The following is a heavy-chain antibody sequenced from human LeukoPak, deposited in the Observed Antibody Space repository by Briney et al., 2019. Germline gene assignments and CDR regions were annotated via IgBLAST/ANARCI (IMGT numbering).Heavy chain of an antibody. V-gene: IGHV3-21*01. J-gene: IGHJ3*02. Sequence: PGGSLRLSCAASGFTFSSYSMNWVRPAPPKGLECVSSISSSSSYIYYADSVKGRFTISRDNAKNSLYLQMNSLRAEDTAVYYCARDPENTYYYDSSGYGAFDIWGQGTMVTVSS. D-gene: IGHD3-22*01. CDR3: ARDPENTYYYDSSGYGAFDI. CDR1: GFTFSSYS. CDR2: ISSSSSYI.